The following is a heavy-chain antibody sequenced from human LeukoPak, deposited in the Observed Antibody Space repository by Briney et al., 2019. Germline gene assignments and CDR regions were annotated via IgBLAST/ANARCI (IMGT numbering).Heavy chain of an antibody. V-gene: IGHV1-46*01. J-gene: IGHJ4*02. Sequence: ASVKVSCKPSGYTFIGNYIYWVRQAPGQGLEWTGMIDPKTGGTTYAQKFQGRLTVTSDTSTSTVYMELSSLRSEDTAVYYCAREEVLTGDLHLDYWGQGTLVTVSS. CDR2: IDPKTGGT. CDR3: AREEVLTGDLHLDY. CDR1: GYTFIGNY. D-gene: IGHD7-27*01.